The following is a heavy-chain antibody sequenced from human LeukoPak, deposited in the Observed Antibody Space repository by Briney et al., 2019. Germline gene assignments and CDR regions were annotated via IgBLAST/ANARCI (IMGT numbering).Heavy chain of an antibody. Sequence: GRSLRLSCAASGFTFSSYAMHWVRQAPGKGPEWVAVISYDGSNKYYADSVKGRFTISRDNSKNTLYLQMNSLRAEDTAVYYCASAITMIVVAPGYWGQGTLVTVSS. CDR1: GFTFSSYA. D-gene: IGHD3-22*01. J-gene: IGHJ4*02. CDR2: ISYDGSNK. V-gene: IGHV3-30-3*01. CDR3: ASAITMIVVAPGY.